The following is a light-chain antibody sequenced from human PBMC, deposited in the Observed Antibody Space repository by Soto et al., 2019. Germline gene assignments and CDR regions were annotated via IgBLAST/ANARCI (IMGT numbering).Light chain of an antibody. CDR1: QAINKW. CDR2: KAS. CDR3: QQFNQYSS. Sequence: DIYMDQSPSSLSASVGDTVTITCRASQAINKWLAWYQQKPGRAPRLLIYKASELEDGVSSRFRGSGSGTVFTLTIESLQSEDFGSYFCQQFNQYSSFGQGTKLEI. V-gene: IGKV1-5*03. J-gene: IGKJ2*03.